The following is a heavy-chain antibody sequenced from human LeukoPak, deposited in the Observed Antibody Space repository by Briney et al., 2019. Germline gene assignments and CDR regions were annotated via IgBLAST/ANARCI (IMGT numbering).Heavy chain of an antibody. Sequence: SVTLSLTCTVSGGSNSGYYWTWIRQPAGKGLEWIGRMYTTGSTDYNPSLKSRVTMSVDTSTNQFSLKLRSVTAADTAVYYCARDGGTAYFDHWGQGTLVTVSS. V-gene: IGHV4-4*07. D-gene: IGHD2-8*02. CDR3: ARDGGTAYFDH. CDR2: MYTTGST. CDR1: GGSNSGYY. J-gene: IGHJ4*02.